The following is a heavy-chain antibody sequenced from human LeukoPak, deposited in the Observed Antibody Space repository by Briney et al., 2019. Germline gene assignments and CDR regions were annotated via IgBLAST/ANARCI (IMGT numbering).Heavy chain of an antibody. CDR2: IYTSGST. D-gene: IGHD5-24*01. V-gene: IGHV4-4*09. J-gene: IGHJ5*02. CDR1: GGSISSYY. CDR3: ARQVPTNNWFDP. Sequence: PSETLSLTCTVSGGSISSYYWSWIRQPPGKGLEWIGYIYTSGSTNYNPSLQSRVTISVDTSKNQFSLKLSSVTAADTAVYYCARQVPTNNWFDPWGQGTLVTVSS.